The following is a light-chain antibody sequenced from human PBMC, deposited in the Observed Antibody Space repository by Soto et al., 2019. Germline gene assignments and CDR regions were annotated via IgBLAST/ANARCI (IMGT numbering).Light chain of an antibody. J-gene: IGKJ1*01. V-gene: IGKV1-27*01. CDR3: QKYSSAPQT. Sequence: DIQMTQSPSSLSAFVGDRVTITCRASQGISNYLAWFQQKPGKVPKLPIYAASTLQSGVPSRFRGSGSGTVFTLTISSLQPEDVATYYCQKYSSAPQTFGQGTKVET. CDR1: QGISNY. CDR2: AAS.